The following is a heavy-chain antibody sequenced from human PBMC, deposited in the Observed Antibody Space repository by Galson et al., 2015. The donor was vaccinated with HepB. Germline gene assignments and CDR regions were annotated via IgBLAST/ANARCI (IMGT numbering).Heavy chain of an antibody. D-gene: IGHD2-2*01. V-gene: IGHV3-30*18. CDR1: GFTFSSYG. J-gene: IGHJ6*02. Sequence: SLRLSCAASGFTFSSYGMHWVRQAPGKGLEWVAVISYDGSNKYYADSVKGRFTISRDNSKNTLYLQMNSLRAEDTAVYYCAKDRYQLLSGHHYGMDVWGQGTTVTVSS. CDR2: ISYDGSNK. CDR3: AKDRYQLLSGHHYGMDV.